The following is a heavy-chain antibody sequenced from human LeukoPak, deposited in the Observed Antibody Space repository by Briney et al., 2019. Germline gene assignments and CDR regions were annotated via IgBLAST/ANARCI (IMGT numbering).Heavy chain of an antibody. D-gene: IGHD6-13*01. CDR2: INPNSGGT. CDR3: ARDRPRPIAAPRANWFDP. CDR1: GYTFTGYY. J-gene: IGHJ5*02. V-gene: IGHV1-2*02. Sequence: GASVKVSCKASGYTFTGYYMHWVRQAPGQGLEWMGWINPNSGGTNYAQKFQGRVAITRDTSISTAYMELSRLRSDDTAVYYCARDRPRPIAAPRANWFDPWGQGTLVTVSS.